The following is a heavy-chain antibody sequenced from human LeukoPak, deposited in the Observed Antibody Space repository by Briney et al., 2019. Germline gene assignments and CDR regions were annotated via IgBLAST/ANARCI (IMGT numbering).Heavy chain of an antibody. D-gene: IGHD2-2*01. CDR1: GFTFSSYS. V-gene: IGHV3-21*04. CDR3: AKGLDIVVVPAVLNWFDP. J-gene: IGHJ5*02. CDR2: ISSSSSYI. Sequence: GGSLRLSCAASGFTFSSYSMNWVRQAPGKGLEWVSSISSSSSYIYYADSVKGRFTISRDNAKNSLYLQMNSLRAEDTAVYYCAKGLDIVVVPAVLNWFDPWGQGTLVTVSS.